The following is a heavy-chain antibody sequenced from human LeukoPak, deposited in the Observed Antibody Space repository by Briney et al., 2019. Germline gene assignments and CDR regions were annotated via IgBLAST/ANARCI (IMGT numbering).Heavy chain of an antibody. J-gene: IGHJ4*02. V-gene: IGHV4-34*01. CDR2: INHSGST. CDR3: AIALDIVATR. Sequence: SETLSLTCAVYGESFSGYYWSWIRQPPGKGLEWIGEINHSGSTNYNPSLKSRVTISVDKSKNQFPLKLSSVTAADTAVYYCAIALDIVATRWGQGTLVTVSS. CDR1: GESFSGYY. D-gene: IGHD5-12*01.